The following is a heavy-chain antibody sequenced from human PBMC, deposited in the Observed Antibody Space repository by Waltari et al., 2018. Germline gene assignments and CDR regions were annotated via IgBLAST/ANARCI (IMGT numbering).Heavy chain of an antibody. CDR1: GGTFSSYA. Sequence: QVQLVQSGAEVKKPGSSVKVSCKASGGTFSSYAISWVRPAPGQGLEWMGRIIPIFGTANYAQKFQGRVTITADKSTSTAYMELSSLRSEDTAVYYCARDGITAAGSYYYYGMDVWGQGTTVTVSS. CDR3: ARDGITAAGSYYYYGMDV. D-gene: IGHD6-13*01. J-gene: IGHJ6*02. V-gene: IGHV1-69*08. CDR2: IIPIFGTA.